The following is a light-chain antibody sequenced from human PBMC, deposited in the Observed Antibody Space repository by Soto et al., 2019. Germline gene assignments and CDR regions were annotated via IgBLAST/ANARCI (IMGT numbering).Light chain of an antibody. J-gene: IGKJ3*01. Sequence: EIVLTQSPATLSLSPGARATLSCRASQGVSRYLAWYEQKPGQSPRLLIYDASNRATGIPARFSGSASGTDFTLTISSLEPEDFAVYYCQRRSNWLFGPGTKVDIK. CDR2: DAS. V-gene: IGKV3-11*01. CDR3: QRRSNWL. CDR1: QGVSRY.